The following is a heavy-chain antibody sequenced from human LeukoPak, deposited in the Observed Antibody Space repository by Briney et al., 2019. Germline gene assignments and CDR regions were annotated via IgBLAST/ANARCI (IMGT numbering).Heavy chain of an antibody. Sequence: SETLSLTCTVSGYSISSGYYWGWIRQPPGKGLEWIGEINHSGSTNYNPSLKSRVTISVDTSKNQFSLKLSSVTAADTAVYYCARGGLWFGELSSWFDPWGQGTPVTVSS. J-gene: IGHJ5*02. D-gene: IGHD3-10*01. V-gene: IGHV4-38-2*02. CDR2: INHSGST. CDR3: ARGGLWFGELSSWFDP. CDR1: GYSISSGYY.